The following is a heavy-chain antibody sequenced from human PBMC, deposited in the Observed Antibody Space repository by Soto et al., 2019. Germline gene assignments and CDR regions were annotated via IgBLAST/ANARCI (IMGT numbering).Heavy chain of an antibody. CDR3: ARKGYIGNVGLDV. Sequence: QVQFVQSGAEVKRPGASVKVSCKASGYTFRNYDVAWLRRAPGHGLEWMGWISISKGKTYYQESLQGRVTMTMDTGTTTAYMEVRSLRSDDTAVYYCARKGYIGNVGLDVLGQGTTVAVSS. CDR2: ISISKGKT. CDR1: GYTFRNYD. V-gene: IGHV1-18*01. J-gene: IGHJ6*02. D-gene: IGHD1-1*01.